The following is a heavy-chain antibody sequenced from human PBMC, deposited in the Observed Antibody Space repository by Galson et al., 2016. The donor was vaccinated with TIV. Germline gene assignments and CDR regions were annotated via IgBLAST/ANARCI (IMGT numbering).Heavy chain of an antibody. CDR3: AVWANTYYFAL. V-gene: IGHV1-46*01. Sequence: SVKVSCKASGYTFINYYMHWVRQAPGQGLEWVGVIDPSGGGTTYAQKFQGRVTMTRDTSTNTAYMELSSLTSDDTAVFYCAVWANTYYFALWGQGTLITVSS. D-gene: IGHD2-8*01. CDR2: IDPSGGGT. J-gene: IGHJ4*02. CDR1: GYTFINYY.